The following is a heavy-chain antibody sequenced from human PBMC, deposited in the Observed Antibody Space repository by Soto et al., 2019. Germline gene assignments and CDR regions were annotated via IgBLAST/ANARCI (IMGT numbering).Heavy chain of an antibody. Sequence: SETLSLTCAVSGGSISTGGYSWSWVRQPTGKGLEGIGYIYHSGNTYYNPSLESRVTISVVRSKNQLSLKLSSVTAADTAVYYCARCCYYDSSGYYYPNWFDPWGQGTLVTVSS. CDR3: ARCCYYDSSGYYYPNWFDP. CDR1: GGSISTGGYS. CDR2: IYHSGNT. V-gene: IGHV4-30-2*01. D-gene: IGHD3-22*01. J-gene: IGHJ5*02.